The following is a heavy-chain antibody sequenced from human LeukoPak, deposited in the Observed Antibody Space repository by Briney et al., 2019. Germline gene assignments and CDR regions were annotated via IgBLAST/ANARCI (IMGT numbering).Heavy chain of an antibody. V-gene: IGHV5-51*01. CDR3: ARRGCSSTSCYGDNYYYYYMDV. Sequence: GESLKISCQGFGYSSVLYWIGWVRQMPGKGLEWMGIVYPGDSQTRYSPSFQGQVTMSADKSTNTAYLQWSSLKASDTAMYYCARRGCSSTSCYGDNYYYYYMDVWGKGTTVTVSS. CDR1: GYSSVLYW. CDR2: VYPGDSQT. D-gene: IGHD2-2*01. J-gene: IGHJ6*03.